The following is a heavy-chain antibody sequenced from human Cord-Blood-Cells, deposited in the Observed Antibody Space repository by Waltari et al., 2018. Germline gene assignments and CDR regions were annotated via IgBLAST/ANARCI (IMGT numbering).Heavy chain of an antibody. CDR3: ARAGYSSGWFDAFDI. CDR1: GGSISSYY. J-gene: IGHJ3*02. CDR2: IYTSGST. V-gene: IGHV4-4*07. Sequence: QVQLQESGPGLVKPSETLSLTYTVSGGSISSYYWSWIRQPAGKGLEWIGRIYTSGSTNYNPSLKSRVTMSVDTSKNQFSLKLSSVTAADTAVYYCARAGYSSGWFDAFDIWGQGTMVTVSS. D-gene: IGHD6-19*01.